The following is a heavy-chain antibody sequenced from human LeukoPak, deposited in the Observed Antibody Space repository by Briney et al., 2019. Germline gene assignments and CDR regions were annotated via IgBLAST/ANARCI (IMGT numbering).Heavy chain of an antibody. CDR1: GGSISSSSYY. J-gene: IGHJ5*02. V-gene: IGHV4-39*01. CDR2: IYYSGST. Sequence: SETQFLTCTVSGGSISSSSYYWGWIRQPPGKGLEWIGSIYYSGSTYYNPSLKSRVTISVDTSKNQFSLKLSSVTAADTAVYYCARQNPNIAARPGWFDPWGQGTLVTVSS. CDR3: ARQNPNIAARPGWFDP. D-gene: IGHD6-6*01.